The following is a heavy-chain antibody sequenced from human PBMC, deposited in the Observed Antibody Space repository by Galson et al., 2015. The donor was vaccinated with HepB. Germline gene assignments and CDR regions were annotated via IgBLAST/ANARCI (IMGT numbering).Heavy chain of an antibody. CDR1: TFIFSTYS. J-gene: IGHJ4*02. D-gene: IGHD4-23*01. V-gene: IGHV3-48*04. Sequence: SLRLSCAASTFIFSTYSMNWVRQAPGKGLEWVSYISSSSTTIYCADSVKGRSTISRDNAKNSLYLQMNSLRAEDTAAYYCVFLRGNDLKPLDYWGQGTLVTVSS. CDR3: VFLRGNDLKPLDY. CDR2: ISSSSTTI.